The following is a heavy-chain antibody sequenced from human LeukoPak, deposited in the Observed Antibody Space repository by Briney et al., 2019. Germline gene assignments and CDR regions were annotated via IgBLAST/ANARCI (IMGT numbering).Heavy chain of an antibody. CDR3: ASYYYYYGVDV. Sequence: GGSLRLSCAASGFTFSSYEMNWVRQAPGKGLEWVSYISSSGSTIYYADSVKGRFTISRDNAKNSLYLQMNSLRAEDTAVYYCASYYYYYGVDVWGQGTTVTVSS. V-gene: IGHV3-48*03. J-gene: IGHJ6*02. CDR2: ISSSGSTI. CDR1: GFTFSSYE.